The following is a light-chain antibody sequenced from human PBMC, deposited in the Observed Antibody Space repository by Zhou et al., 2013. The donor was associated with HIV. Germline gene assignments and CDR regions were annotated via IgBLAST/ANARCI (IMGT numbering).Light chain of an antibody. Sequence: DIQMTQSPSTLSASVGDRVTITCRASQGINTWLAWYQQKPGKAPKVLIYGASTLHSGVPSRFSGSGSGTDFSLTITNVQPEDCATYFCQQSYNIPLSFGGGTKVEI. CDR3: QQSYNIPLS. CDR1: QGINTW. J-gene: IGKJ4*01. V-gene: IGKV1-39*01. CDR2: GAS.